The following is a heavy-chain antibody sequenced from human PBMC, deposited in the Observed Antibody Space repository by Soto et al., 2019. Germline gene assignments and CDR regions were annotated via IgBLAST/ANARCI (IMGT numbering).Heavy chain of an antibody. D-gene: IGHD2-15*01. CDR3: ARTPRAQMIVLEAATRFDY. CDR2: ISPYNGDT. Sequence: QVQLVQSGAEVKRPGASVKVSCKASGYTFTIYGFNWVRQAPGQGLEWMGWISPYNGDTNYAQNFQGRVTLTTDTSTSTAYMELRSLTSDDTAVYYCARTPRAQMIVLEAATRFDYWGQGTLVTVSS. J-gene: IGHJ4*02. V-gene: IGHV1-18*04. CDR1: GYTFTIYG.